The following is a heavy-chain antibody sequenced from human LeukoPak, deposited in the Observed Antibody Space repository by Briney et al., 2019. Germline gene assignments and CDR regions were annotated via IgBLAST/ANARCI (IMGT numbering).Heavy chain of an antibody. D-gene: IGHD6-6*01. J-gene: IGHJ4*02. CDR2: ISISGKNT. V-gene: IGHV3-23*01. CDR1: GFTFSSYA. CDR3: ARLISTSSSRFSDY. Sequence: GGSLRLSCAASGFTFSSYAMSWVRQAPGKGLEWVSAISISGKNTYYADSVKGRFTISRDTSRNTLYLQMHSLRAEDTAVYYCARLISTSSSRFSDYWGQGTLVIVSS.